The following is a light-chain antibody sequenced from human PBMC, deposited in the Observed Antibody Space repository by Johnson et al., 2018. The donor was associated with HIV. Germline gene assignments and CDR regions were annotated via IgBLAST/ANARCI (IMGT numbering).Light chain of an antibody. V-gene: IGLV1-51*02. CDR2: ENI. CDR1: SSNIGNNY. J-gene: IGLJ1*01. CDR3: GTWDSSLSAYV. Sequence: QSVLTQPPSVSAAPGQKVTISCSGSSSNIGNNYVSWYQQLPGTAPKLLIYENIKRPSGIPDRFSGSKSCTSATLGITGLQTGDEADYYCGTWDSSLSAYVFGTGTKVTVL.